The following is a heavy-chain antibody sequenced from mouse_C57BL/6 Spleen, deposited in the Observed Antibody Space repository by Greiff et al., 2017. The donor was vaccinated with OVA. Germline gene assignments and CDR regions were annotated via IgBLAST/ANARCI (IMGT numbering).Heavy chain of an antibody. CDR3: ARKRGYGSAKDD. CDR1: GFSLTSYG. CDR2: IWSGGST. J-gene: IGHJ4*01. D-gene: IGHD1-1*01. Sequence: QVQLKESGPGLVQPSQSLSITCTVSGFSLTSYGVHWVRQSPGKGLEWLGVIWSGGSTDYNAAFISRLSISKDNSKSQVFFKMNSLQADDTAIYYCARKRGYGSAKDDWGQGTSVTVSS. V-gene: IGHV2-2*01.